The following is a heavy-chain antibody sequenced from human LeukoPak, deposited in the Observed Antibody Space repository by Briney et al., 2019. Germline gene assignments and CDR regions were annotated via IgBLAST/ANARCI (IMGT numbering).Heavy chain of an antibody. CDR2: TRNKANSYTT. Sequence: GGSLRLSCAASGFSFSDHYMDWVRQAPGKGLEWVGRTRNKANSYTTEYAASVKGRFTISRDDSKNSLYLQMNSLKTEDTAVYYCASHVFWGQGTMVTVSS. CDR1: GFSFSDHY. CDR3: ASHVF. V-gene: IGHV3-72*01. J-gene: IGHJ3*01.